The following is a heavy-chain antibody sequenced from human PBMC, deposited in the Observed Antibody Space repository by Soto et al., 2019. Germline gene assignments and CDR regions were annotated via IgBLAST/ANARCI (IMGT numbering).Heavy chain of an antibody. CDR2: IAYDGSDK. CDR3: ARFTFGGVIAPEY. V-gene: IGHV3-30*03. D-gene: IGHD3-16*02. J-gene: IGHJ4*02. Sequence: QVQLVESGGGVVQPGRSLRLSCAVSGCIFSDYGMHWVRQAPGKGLEWVALIAYDGSDKYYADSVKGRFTISRDNSKNTLYLQLNSLRAEDTAVYYCARFTFGGVIAPEYWGQGTLVTVSP. CDR1: GCIFSDYG.